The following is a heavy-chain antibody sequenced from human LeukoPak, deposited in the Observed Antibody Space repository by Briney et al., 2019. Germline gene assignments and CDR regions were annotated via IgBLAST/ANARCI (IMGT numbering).Heavy chain of an antibody. D-gene: IGHD1-14*01. V-gene: IGHV4-4*07. Sequence: SETLSLTCTVSGGSISSFYWSWIRQPAGKGLEWIGRLYTSGSTNYNPSLKSRVTISVDTSKNQFSLKLSSVTAADTAVHYCARGYGRTSVDYWGQGTLVTVSS. CDR3: ARGYGRTSVDY. J-gene: IGHJ4*02. CDR1: GGSISSFY. CDR2: LYTSGST.